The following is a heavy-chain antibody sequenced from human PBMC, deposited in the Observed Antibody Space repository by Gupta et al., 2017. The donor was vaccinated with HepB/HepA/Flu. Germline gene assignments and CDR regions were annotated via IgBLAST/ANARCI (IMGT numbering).Heavy chain of an antibody. D-gene: IGHD3-10*01. V-gene: IGHV4-59*01. Sequence: QVQLQESGPGLVKPSETLSLTCTVSGDSRRYYWSWIRQPPGQRLEWLGFTYFGGNTKYNPSLKSRVSLSVDTPKNQFSLRLTSVTAADTAMYYCATANYGSGTIHSFFDHWGQGTLVTVSS. CDR3: ATANYGSGTIHSFFDH. J-gene: IGHJ4*02. CDR1: GDSRRYY. CDR2: TYFGGNT.